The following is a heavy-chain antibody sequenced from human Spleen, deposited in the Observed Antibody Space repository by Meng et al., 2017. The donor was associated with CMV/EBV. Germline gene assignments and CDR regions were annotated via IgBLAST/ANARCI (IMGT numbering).Heavy chain of an antibody. CDR2: IKQAASEK. V-gene: IGHV3-7*01. D-gene: IGHD4-17*01. Sequence: AASGFTFSSYCMRWVRQAPGKGLEWVANIKQAASEKSYVDSVKGRFTISRDNAKNSLYLQMNSLRAEDTAVYYCARTGLTVTPLDYWGQGTLVTVSS. CDR1: GFTFSSYC. CDR3: ARTGLTVTPLDY. J-gene: IGHJ4*02.